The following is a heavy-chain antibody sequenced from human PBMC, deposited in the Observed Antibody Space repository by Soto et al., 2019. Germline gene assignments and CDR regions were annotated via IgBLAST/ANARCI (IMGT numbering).Heavy chain of an antibody. CDR2: MNPNSGNT. D-gene: IGHD6-13*01. Sequence: ASVKVSCKASGYTFTSYDINWVRQATGQGLEWMGWMNPNSGNTGYAQKFQGRVTMTRNTSISTAYMELSSLRSEDTAVYYCARGPDEIAAAGTPWFDPWGQGTLVTVSS. V-gene: IGHV1-8*01. CDR1: GYTFTSYD. J-gene: IGHJ5*02. CDR3: ARGPDEIAAAGTPWFDP.